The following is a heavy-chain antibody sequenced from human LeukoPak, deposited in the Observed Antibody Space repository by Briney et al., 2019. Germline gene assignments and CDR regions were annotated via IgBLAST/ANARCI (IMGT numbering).Heavy chain of an antibody. CDR3: AKDWGRGYSYGSHAFDI. Sequence: HPGRSLRLSCAASGFTFSSYGMHWVRQAPGKGLEWVAVIWYDGSNKYYADSVKGRFTISRDNSKNTLYLQMNSLRAEDTAVYYCAKDWGRGYSYGSHAFDIWGQGTMVTVSS. CDR2: IWYDGSNK. CDR1: GFTFSSYG. D-gene: IGHD5-18*01. V-gene: IGHV3-33*06. J-gene: IGHJ3*02.